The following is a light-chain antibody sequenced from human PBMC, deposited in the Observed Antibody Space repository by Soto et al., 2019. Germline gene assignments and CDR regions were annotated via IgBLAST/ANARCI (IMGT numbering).Light chain of an antibody. Sequence: DIQMTQSPSTLSASVGDRVTITCRASQSISDWLAWYQQKPGKAPKFLIYKASNLESGVPSRFSGSGSGTEFTLTISSVQPDDFATYYCQYYDSYSQTFGQGTKVEIK. J-gene: IGKJ1*01. CDR3: QYYDSYSQT. CDR2: KAS. CDR1: QSISDW. V-gene: IGKV1-5*03.